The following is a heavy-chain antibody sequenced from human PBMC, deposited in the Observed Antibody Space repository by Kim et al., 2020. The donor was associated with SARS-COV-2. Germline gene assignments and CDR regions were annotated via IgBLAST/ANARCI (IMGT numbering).Heavy chain of an antibody. J-gene: IGHJ4*02. CDR3: ARGGGYFFDY. V-gene: IGHV4-4*02. D-gene: IGHD5-12*01. Sequence: GSTNYDPPLKSRVAISMGKSESQFCLRLTSVTAADTAVYYCARGGGYFFDYWGQGTLVNVSS. CDR2: GST.